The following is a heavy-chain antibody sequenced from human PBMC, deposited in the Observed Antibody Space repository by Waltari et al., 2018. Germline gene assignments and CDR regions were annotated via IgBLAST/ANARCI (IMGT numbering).Heavy chain of an antibody. CDR1: GLTFSRHW. CDR2: IKQDGSEK. Sequence: EVQLVESGGGLVQPGGSLRLSCAASGLTFSRHWMTWVRQDPGKGREWVANIKQDGSEKYYVDSVKGRFTISRDNAKSSLYLQMESLRGDDTAVYYCARGGLDSSWYWRNWGQGTLVTVSS. J-gene: IGHJ4*02. D-gene: IGHD6-13*01. V-gene: IGHV3-7*04. CDR3: ARGGLDSSWYWRN.